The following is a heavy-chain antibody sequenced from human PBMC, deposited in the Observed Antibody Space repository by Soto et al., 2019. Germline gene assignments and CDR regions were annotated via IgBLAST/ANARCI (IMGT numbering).Heavy chain of an antibody. Sequence: QLQLQESGPGLVKPSETLSLTCTVSGGSISSSSYYWGWIRQPPGKGLEWIGSIYYSGSTYYNPSLKSRVTISVDTSKSQFSLKLSSVTAADTAVYYCATTNKGYSYGPVETFDYWGQGTLVTVSS. V-gene: IGHV4-39*01. J-gene: IGHJ4*02. CDR3: ATTNKGYSYGPVETFDY. CDR2: IYYSGST. CDR1: GGSISSSSYY. D-gene: IGHD5-18*01.